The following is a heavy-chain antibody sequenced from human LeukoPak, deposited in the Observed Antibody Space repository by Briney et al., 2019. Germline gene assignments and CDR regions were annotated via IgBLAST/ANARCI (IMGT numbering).Heavy chain of an antibody. J-gene: IGHJ2*01. Sequence: SVKVSCKASGGTFSSYAISWVRQAPGQGLEWMGGIIPIFGTANYAQKFQGRVTITADESTSTAYMELSSLRSEDTAVYYCVRAPYGDYSNPYWYFDLWGRGTLVTVSS. V-gene: IGHV1-69*13. CDR2: IIPIFGTA. CDR3: VRAPYGDYSNPYWYFDL. CDR1: GGTFSSYA. D-gene: IGHD4-11*01.